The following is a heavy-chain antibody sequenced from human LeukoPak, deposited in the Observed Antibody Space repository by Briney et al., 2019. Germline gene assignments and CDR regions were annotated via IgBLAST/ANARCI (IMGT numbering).Heavy chain of an antibody. CDR1: GGSISSSSYY. CDR3: ARSYGSGSYFDY. CDR2: IYYSGST. J-gene: IGHJ4*02. V-gene: IGHV4-39*07. Sequence: PSETLSLTCTVSGGSISSSSYYWGWIRQPPGKGLEWTGSIYYSGSTYYNPSLKSRVTISVDTSKNQFSLKLSSVTAADTAVYYCARSYGSGSYFDYWGQGTLVTVSS. D-gene: IGHD3-10*01.